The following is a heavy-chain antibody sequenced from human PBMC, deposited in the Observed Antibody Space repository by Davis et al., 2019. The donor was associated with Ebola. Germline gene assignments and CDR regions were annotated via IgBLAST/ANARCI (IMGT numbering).Heavy chain of an antibody. Sequence: SETLSLTCGVSGASINSETYSWSWIRQPPGKGLEWIAYIDYSGSTFYNTSLHSRVSISVDTSKNQLSLNLRSVTAADTAVYYCARSLATLFPPNFDFWGQGTLVTVSS. J-gene: IGHJ4*02. CDR3: ARSLATLFPPNFDF. CDR2: IDYSGST. D-gene: IGHD5-24*01. V-gene: IGHV4-30-4*07. CDR1: GASINSETYS.